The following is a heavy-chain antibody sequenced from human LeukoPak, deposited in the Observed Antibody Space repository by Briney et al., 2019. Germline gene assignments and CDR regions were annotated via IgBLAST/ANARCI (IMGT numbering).Heavy chain of an antibody. V-gene: IGHV4-59*08. D-gene: IGHD2-15*01. CDR3: ARHYCSGGNCYYFDH. Sequence: PSETLSLTCSVSGGSISGYYWSWIRQPPGQGLEWIGFIYYRGTSKYNPSLMSRVTMSVDTSKNQVSLKLSSVTAADTAVYYCARHYCSGGNCYYFDHWGQGTLVTVSS. J-gene: IGHJ4*02. CDR2: IYYRGTS. CDR1: GGSISGYY.